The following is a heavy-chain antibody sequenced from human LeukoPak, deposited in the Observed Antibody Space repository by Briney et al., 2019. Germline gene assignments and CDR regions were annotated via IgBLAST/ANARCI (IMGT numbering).Heavy chain of an antibody. J-gene: IGHJ4*02. V-gene: IGHV3-7*01. CDR2: MKQDGSEK. CDR1: GFTFSSYW. D-gene: IGHD5-18*01. CDR3: AREGVDTAMVDWDY. Sequence: GGSLRLSCAASGFTFSSYWMSWVRQAPGKGLEWVANMKQDGSEKYYVDSVKGRFTISRDSAKNSLYLQMNSLRAEDTAVYYCAREGVDTAMVDWDYWGQGTLVTVSS.